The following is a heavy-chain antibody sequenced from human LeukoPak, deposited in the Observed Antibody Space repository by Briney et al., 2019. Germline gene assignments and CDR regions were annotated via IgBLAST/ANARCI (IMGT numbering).Heavy chain of an antibody. V-gene: IGHV3-21*01. J-gene: IGHJ4*02. CDR2: ISSSSSYI. CDR3: ARNYGSGSYYDY. CDR1: GFTFSSYS. D-gene: IGHD3-10*01. Sequence: PGGSPRLSCAASGFTFSSYSMNWVRQAPGKGLEWVSSISSSSSYIYYADSVKGRFTISRDNAKNSLYLQMNSLRAEDTAVYYCARNYGSGSYYDYWGQGTLVTVSS.